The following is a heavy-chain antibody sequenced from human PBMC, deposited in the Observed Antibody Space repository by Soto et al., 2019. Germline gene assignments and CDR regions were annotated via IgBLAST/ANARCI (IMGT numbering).Heavy chain of an antibody. V-gene: IGHV4-59*01. CDR2: IYYRGST. CDR3: ARVIGGYDYYYYYGMDV. Sequence: SETLSLTCTASGGSISSYYWSWIRQPPGKGLEWIGYIYYRGSTNYNPSLKSRVTISVATSKNQFSLKLSSVTAADTAVYYCARVIGGYDYYYYYGMDVWGQGITVT. J-gene: IGHJ6*02. D-gene: IGHD5-12*01. CDR1: GGSISSYY.